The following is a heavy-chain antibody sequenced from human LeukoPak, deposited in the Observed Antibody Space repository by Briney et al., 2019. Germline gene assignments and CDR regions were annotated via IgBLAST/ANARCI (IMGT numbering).Heavy chain of an antibody. CDR1: GFTVSSNY. J-gene: IGHJ4*02. V-gene: IGHV3-53*01. CDR2: IYSGGST. CDR3: ARDQDGDYYFDY. Sequence: PGGSLRLSCAASGFTVSSNYMSWVRQAPGKGLEWVSVIYSGGSTYYADSVKGRFIISRDNSKNTLYLQMNSLRAEDTAVYYCARDQDGDYYFDYWGQGTLVTVSS. D-gene: IGHD4-17*01.